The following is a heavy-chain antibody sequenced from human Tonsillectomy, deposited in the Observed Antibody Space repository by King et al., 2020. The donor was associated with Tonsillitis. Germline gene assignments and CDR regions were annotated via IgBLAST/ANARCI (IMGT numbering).Heavy chain of an antibody. J-gene: IGHJ4*02. D-gene: IGHD3-22*01. Sequence: QLQESGPGLLKPSETLSLTCAVSGYSISNGYLWGWIRQPPGKGLEWIGSIHQSGSTSYSPSLKSRVTLLVDTSNNHFSLKLSSVTAADTAVYYCARELNYYDSSGYQPWGQGTLVTVSS. V-gene: IGHV4-38-2*02. CDR3: ARELNYYDSSGYQP. CDR2: IHQSGST. CDR1: GYSISNGYL.